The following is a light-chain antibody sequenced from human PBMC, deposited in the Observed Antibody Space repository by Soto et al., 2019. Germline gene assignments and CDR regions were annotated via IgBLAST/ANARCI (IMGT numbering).Light chain of an antibody. CDR1: QSVSISY. CDR3: QQYGSSPRT. Sequence: EIVMTQSPATLSVSPGERATLSCRASQSVSISYLAWYQQKPGQAPRLLIYGASSRATGIPDRFSGSGSGTDFTLTISRLEPEDFAVYYCQQYGSSPRTFGQGTKVDI. V-gene: IGKV3-20*01. J-gene: IGKJ1*01. CDR2: GAS.